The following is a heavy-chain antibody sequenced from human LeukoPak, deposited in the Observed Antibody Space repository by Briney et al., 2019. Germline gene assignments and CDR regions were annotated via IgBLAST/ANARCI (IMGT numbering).Heavy chain of an antibody. D-gene: IGHD2-2*02. J-gene: IGHJ4*02. CDR2: INPNSGGT. CDR1: GYTFTGYY. CDR3: ASVNPDCSSTSCYTESFSFDY. Sequence: ASVKVSRKASGYTFTGYYMHWVRQAPGQGFEWMGWINPNSGGTNYAQKFQGRVTMTRDTSISTAYMELSRLRSDDTAVYYCASVNPDCSSTSCYTESFSFDYWGQGTLVTVSS. V-gene: IGHV1-2*02.